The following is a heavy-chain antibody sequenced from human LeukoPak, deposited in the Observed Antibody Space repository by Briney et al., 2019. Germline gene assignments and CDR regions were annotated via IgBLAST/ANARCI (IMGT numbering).Heavy chain of an antibody. CDR3: ARQARLGYSYGYYYFDY. CDR2: INHSGST. CDR1: GGSISSYY. D-gene: IGHD5-18*01. V-gene: IGHV4-34*01. J-gene: IGHJ4*02. Sequence: SETLSRTCTVSGGSISSYYWSWIRQPPGKGLEWIGEINHSGSTNYNPSLKSRVTISVDTSKNQFSLKLSSVTAADTAVYYCARQARLGYSYGYYYFDYWGQGTLVTVSS.